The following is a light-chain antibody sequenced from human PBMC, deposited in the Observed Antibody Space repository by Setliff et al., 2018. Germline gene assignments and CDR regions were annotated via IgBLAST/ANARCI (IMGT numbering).Light chain of an antibody. J-gene: IGLJ1*01. V-gene: IGLV2-14*03. Sequence: QSALAQPASVSGSPGQSITISCTGTSGDIGAYDYVSWYQQHPGKAPKLMIYDVNNRPSGVSNRFSGSKSGNTASLTISGLQAEDEADYYCSSYTSRTTLDVFGTGTKGTVL. CDR1: SGDIGAYDY. CDR2: DVN. CDR3: SSYTSRTTLDV.